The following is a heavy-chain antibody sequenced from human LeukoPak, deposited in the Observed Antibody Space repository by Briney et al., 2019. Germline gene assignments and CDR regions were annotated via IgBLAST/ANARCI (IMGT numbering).Heavy chain of an antibody. Sequence: SETLSLTCTVSGGSISSYYWSWIRQPPGKGLEWIGYIYYSGSTNYNPSLKSRVTISVDTSKNQFSLKLSSETAADTAVYYCARTTEAHSWRTRYYDYYMDVWGKGTTVTVSS. J-gene: IGHJ6*03. D-gene: IGHD6-13*01. CDR2: IYYSGST. CDR3: ARTTEAHSWRTRYYDYYMDV. CDR1: GGSISSYY. V-gene: IGHV4-59*01.